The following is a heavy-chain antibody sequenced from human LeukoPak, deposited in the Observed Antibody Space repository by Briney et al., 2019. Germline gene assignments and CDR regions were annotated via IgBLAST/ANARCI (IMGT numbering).Heavy chain of an antibody. J-gene: IGHJ4*02. CDR1: GYTFTGYY. D-gene: IGHD2-2*01. V-gene: IGHV3-30*18. Sequence: SCKASGYTFTGYYMHWVRQAPGKGLEWVAVISYDGSNKYYADSVKGRFTISRDNSKNTLYLQMNSLRAEDTAVYYCAKDRLFGVPADVRFDYWGQGTLVTVSS. CDR2: ISYDGSNK. CDR3: AKDRLFGVPADVRFDY.